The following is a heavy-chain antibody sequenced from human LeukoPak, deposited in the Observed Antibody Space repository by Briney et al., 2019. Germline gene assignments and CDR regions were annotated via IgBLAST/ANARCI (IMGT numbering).Heavy chain of an antibody. Sequence: TSETLSLTCAVSGGSISSGGYSWSWIRQPPGKGLEWIGYIYHSGSTYYNPSLKSRVTISVDRSKNQFSLKLSSVTAADTAVYYCARGVHYDSSGFNDWGQGTLVTVSS. D-gene: IGHD3-22*01. CDR3: ARGVHYDSSGFND. CDR1: GGSISSGGYS. J-gene: IGHJ4*02. CDR2: IYHSGST. V-gene: IGHV4-30-2*01.